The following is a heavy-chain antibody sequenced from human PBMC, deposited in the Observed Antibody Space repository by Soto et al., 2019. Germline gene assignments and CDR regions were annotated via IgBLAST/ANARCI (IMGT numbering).Heavy chain of an antibody. CDR3: ARDIVIGLGTLVPPDYYCGMDV. CDR1: GYTFTSYG. J-gene: IGHJ6*04. V-gene: IGHV1-18*01. D-gene: IGHD3-16*02. Sequence: SVKVSCTASGYTFTSYGISWVRQAPGQGLEWMGWISAYNGNTNYAQKLQGRVTMTTDTSTSTAYMELRSLSSDDTAVYYSARDIVIGLGTLVPPDYYCGMDVWGKGITGTVSS. CDR2: ISAYNGNT.